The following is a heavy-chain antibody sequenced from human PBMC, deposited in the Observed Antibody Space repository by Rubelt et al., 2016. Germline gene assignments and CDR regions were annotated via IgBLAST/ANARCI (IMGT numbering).Heavy chain of an antibody. J-gene: IGHJ4*02. CDR3: ARGYPGAPLFDY. D-gene: IGHD5-12*01. Sequence: EVQLVESGGGLVQPGGSLRLSCAASGFTFSDHYMDWVRQAPGKGLEWVGRTRNKPNSYTTEYVASVKGRFTISRDDSKNSVYLQMNSLKTEDTAVYFCARGYPGAPLFDYWGQGTLVTVSS. CDR1: GFTFSDHY. CDR2: TRNKPNSYTT. V-gene: IGHV3-72*01.